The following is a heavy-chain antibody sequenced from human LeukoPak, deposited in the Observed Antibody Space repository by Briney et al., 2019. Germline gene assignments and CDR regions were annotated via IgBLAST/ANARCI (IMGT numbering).Heavy chain of an antibody. J-gene: IGHJ4*02. CDR3: ARTLLDSGAGSSFDW. CDR2: TIPIYGTT. V-gene: IGHV1-69*05. Sequence: ASVKVSCKASGGTFASSGIGWVRLAPGQGLVWMGGTIPIYGTTFIAQKFQGRVTLTTDESTSTAYMEVNSLRSEDTAVYYCARTLLDSGAGSSFDWWGQGTLVTVSS. D-gene: IGHD3-10*01. CDR1: GGTFASSG.